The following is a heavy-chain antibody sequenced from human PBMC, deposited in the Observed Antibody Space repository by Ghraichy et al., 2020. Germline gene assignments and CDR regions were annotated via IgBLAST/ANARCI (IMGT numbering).Heavy chain of an antibody. D-gene: IGHD1-1*01. Sequence: SETLSLTCTVSRGSISSYYWSWIRQPPGEGLEWIGYMHYSGNTDQNPSLKSRVTMSLDTSKNQFSLKLRSVTAADTATYYRARHAWTGLSDPSIFDSWGQGTLVTVSS. J-gene: IGHJ5*01. CDR1: RGSISSYY. CDR3: ARHAWTGLSDPSIFDS. V-gene: IGHV4-59*08. CDR2: MHYSGNT.